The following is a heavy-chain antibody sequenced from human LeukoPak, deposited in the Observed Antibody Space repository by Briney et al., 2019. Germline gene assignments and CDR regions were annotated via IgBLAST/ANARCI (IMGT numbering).Heavy chain of an antibody. J-gene: IGHJ6*02. CDR1: GFTLSAYW. V-gene: IGHV3-74*01. CDR2: IEGNGNRI. CDR3: AKGPSGEV. D-gene: IGHD6-25*01. Sequence: GGSLRLSCAASGFTLSAYWMHWVRQAPGKGLMWVSRIEGNGNRITYADSVKGRFTISRDNAKNTLYLQMNSLRAEDTALYYCAKGPSGEVWGQGTTVTVSS.